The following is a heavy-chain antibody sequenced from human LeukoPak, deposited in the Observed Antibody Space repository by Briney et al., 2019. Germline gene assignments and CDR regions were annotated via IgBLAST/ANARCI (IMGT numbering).Heavy chain of an antibody. Sequence: GGSLRLSCAASGFTFSSYWMSWVRQAPGKGLEWVANIKQDGSEKYYVYSVKGRFTMSTDKANNSLYLQTHRLRAKRTAVYYFYVNIVGATGAGYYFDYWSQGTLVTVPS. D-gene: IGHD5-12*01. J-gene: IGHJ4*02. CDR2: IKQDGSEK. V-gene: IGHV3-7*01. CDR3: YVNIVGATGAGYYFDY. CDR1: GFTFSSYW.